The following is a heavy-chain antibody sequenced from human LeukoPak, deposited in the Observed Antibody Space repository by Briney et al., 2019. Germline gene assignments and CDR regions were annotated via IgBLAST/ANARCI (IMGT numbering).Heavy chain of an antibody. Sequence: SVKVSCKASGGTFSSYAISWVRQAPGQGLEWMGGITPIFGTANYAQKFQGRVTITADESTSTAYMELSSLRSEDTAVYYCAREITMIVVAPYYYYGMDVWGQGTTVTVSS. J-gene: IGHJ6*02. V-gene: IGHV1-69*13. D-gene: IGHD3-22*01. CDR3: AREITMIVVAPYYYYGMDV. CDR2: ITPIFGTA. CDR1: GGTFSSYA.